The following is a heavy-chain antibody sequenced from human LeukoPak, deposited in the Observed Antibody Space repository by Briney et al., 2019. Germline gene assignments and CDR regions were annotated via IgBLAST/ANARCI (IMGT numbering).Heavy chain of an antibody. J-gene: IGHJ6*03. CDR3: ARGYYGDSLLDYYYYYMDV. CDR1: SGSFSGYY. CDR2: IYYSGST. V-gene: IGHV4-59*01. D-gene: IGHD4-17*01. Sequence: SETLSLTCGVSSGSFSGYYWSWIRQSPGKGLEWIGYIYYSGSTNYNPSLKSRVTISVDTSKNQFSLKLSSVTAADTAVYYCARGYYGDSLLDYYYYYMDVWGKGTTVTVSS.